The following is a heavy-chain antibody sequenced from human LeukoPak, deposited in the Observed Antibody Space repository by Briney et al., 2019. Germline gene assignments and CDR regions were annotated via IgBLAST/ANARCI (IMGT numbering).Heavy chain of an antibody. V-gene: IGHV1-8*01. Sequence: ASVKVSCKASGYTFTSYDINWVRQATGQGLEWMGWMNPNSGNTGYAQKFQGRVTMTRNTSISTAYMELSSLRSEDTAVYYCARDRRPPYYYGSGSYSGYYYYMDVWGKGTTVTVSS. J-gene: IGHJ6*03. CDR1: GYTFTSYD. D-gene: IGHD3-10*01. CDR2: MNPNSGNT. CDR3: ARDRRPPYYYGSGSYSGYYYYMDV.